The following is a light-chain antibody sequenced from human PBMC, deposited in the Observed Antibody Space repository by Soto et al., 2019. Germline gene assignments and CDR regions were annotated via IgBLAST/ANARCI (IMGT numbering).Light chain of an antibody. CDR1: SSDVGGYHY. Sequence: QSALTQPRSVSGSPGQSVTLSCTGTSSDVGGYHYVSWYQHHPGKAPKIIIYDVNKRPSGVPDRFSGSKSGNTASLTISGLQTEDEADYYCCSYAGIYTLVFGGGTKLTV. J-gene: IGLJ2*01. CDR3: CSYAGIYTLV. V-gene: IGLV2-11*01. CDR2: DVN.